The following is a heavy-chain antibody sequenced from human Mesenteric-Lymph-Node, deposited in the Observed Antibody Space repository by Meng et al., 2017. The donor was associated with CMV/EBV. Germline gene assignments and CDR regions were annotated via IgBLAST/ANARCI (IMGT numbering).Heavy chain of an antibody. CDR1: GFTFSNYE. D-gene: IGHD5-18*01. Sequence: GESLKISCVGSGFTFSNYEMNWVRQVPGKGLEWLAYMTGSGNVVIYADSLRGRFTISRDNAKNTLYLQMSSLRAEDTAVYYCAKVETAMVSNFDYWGQGTLVTVSS. CDR3: AKVETAMVSNFDY. CDR2: MTGSGNVV. J-gene: IGHJ4*02. V-gene: IGHV3-48*03.